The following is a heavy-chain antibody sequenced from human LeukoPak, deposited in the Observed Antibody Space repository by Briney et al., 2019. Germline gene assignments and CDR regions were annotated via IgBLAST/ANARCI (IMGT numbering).Heavy chain of an antibody. CDR3: ARPQGIAAAGTDY. J-gene: IGHJ4*02. CDR2: IWYGGSNK. D-gene: IGHD6-13*01. V-gene: IGHV3-33*08. CDR1: GFTFSSYG. Sequence: GGSLRLSCAASGFTFSSYGMHWVRQAPGKGLEWVAVIWYGGSNKYYADSVKGRFTISRDNSKHTLYLQMNSLRAEDTDVYYCARPQGIAAAGTDYWGQGTLVTVSS.